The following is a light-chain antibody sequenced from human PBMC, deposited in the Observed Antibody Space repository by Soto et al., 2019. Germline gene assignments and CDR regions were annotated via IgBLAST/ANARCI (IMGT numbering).Light chain of an antibody. V-gene: IGKV1-12*01. CDR3: QQADSFPWT. J-gene: IGKJ1*01. Sequence: DIQMTQSPSSVSASVGDRVTITCRASQAIGLWLAWYQQKPGKAPKLLIYAASTLERGVPSRFSGRGSGTAFTLTISSLQPEDFATSYCQQADSFPWTFGQGTQVDIK. CDR2: AAS. CDR1: QAIGLW.